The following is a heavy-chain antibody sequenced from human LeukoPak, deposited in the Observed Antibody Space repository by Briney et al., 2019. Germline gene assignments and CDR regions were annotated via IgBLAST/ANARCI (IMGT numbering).Heavy chain of an antibody. J-gene: IGHJ6*03. CDR1: GGSISSYY. D-gene: IGHD2-2*01. CDR2: IYTSGSA. V-gene: IGHV4-4*07. Sequence: SETLSLTCTVSGGSISSYYWGWIRQPAGKGLEWIGRIYTSGSANYNPSLTSRLTMSVDTSKNQFSLKLSSVTAADTAVYYCAREPARLRYMDVWGRGTTVTVSS. CDR3: AREPARLRYMDV.